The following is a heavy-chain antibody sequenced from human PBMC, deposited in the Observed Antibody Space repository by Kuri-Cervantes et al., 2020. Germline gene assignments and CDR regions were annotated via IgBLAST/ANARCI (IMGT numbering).Heavy chain of an antibody. Sequence: ASVKVSCKASGYTFTSYGISWVRQAPGQGLEWMGWISAYNGNTNYAQKLQGRVTMTTDTSIRTAYMELSSLRSEDTAVYYCARDRGYDFWSGYRVYYYYYMDVWGKGTTVTVSS. CDR1: GYTFTSYG. V-gene: IGHV1-18*01. CDR3: ARDRGYDFWSGYRVYYYYYMDV. J-gene: IGHJ6*03. D-gene: IGHD3-3*01. CDR2: ISAYNGNT.